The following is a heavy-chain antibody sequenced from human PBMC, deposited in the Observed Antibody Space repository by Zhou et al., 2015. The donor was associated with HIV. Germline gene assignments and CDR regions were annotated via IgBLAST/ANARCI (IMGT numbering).Heavy chain of an antibody. Sequence: QVQLVQSGAEVKKPGASVKVSCKASGYTFTSYGISWVRQAPGQGLEWMGWISAYNGNTNYAQKLQGRVTMTEDTSTSTAYMELRSLRSDDTAVYYCARSITMVRGVIRGSFDIWGQGTMVTVSS. J-gene: IGHJ3*02. V-gene: IGHV1-18*01. D-gene: IGHD3-10*01. CDR3: ARSITMVRGVIRGSFDI. CDR2: ISAYNGNT. CDR1: GYTFTSYG.